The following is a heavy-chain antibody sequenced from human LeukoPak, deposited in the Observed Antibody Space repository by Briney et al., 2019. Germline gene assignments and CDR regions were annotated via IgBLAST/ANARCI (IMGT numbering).Heavy chain of an antibody. CDR3: ARGSRTIELGDDY. J-gene: IGHJ4*02. CDR1: GFTFSSYT. CDR2: ISGNTYI. D-gene: IGHD5-24*01. Sequence: GGSLRLSCAASGFTFSSYTMNWVRQAPGKGLEWVSSISGNTYIYYADSVKGRFTISRDNAKNSLYLQMNSLRAEDTAVYYCARGSRTIELGDDYWGQGTLVTVSS. V-gene: IGHV3-21*01.